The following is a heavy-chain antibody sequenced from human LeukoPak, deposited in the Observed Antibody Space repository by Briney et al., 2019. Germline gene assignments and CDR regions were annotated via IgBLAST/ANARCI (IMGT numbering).Heavy chain of an antibody. CDR2: INPKSGDT. V-gene: IGHV1-2*02. CDR1: GFPFTGYY. D-gene: IGHD3-3*01. Sequence: ASVKVSCKASGFPFTGYYLHWVRQAPGHGLEWMGWINPKSGDTEYAQRFQGRVTLSRDTSISTAYMELSRLRSDDTAVYFCARGGGLRFLGWFVDVWGKGTTVIVSS. CDR3: ARGGGLRFLGWFVDV. J-gene: IGHJ6*04.